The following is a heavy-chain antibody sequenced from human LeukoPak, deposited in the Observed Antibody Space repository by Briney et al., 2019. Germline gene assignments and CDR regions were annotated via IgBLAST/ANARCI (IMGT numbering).Heavy chain of an antibody. D-gene: IGHD1-26*01. Sequence: GGSLRLPCAASGFTFRYYSINWVRQAPGKGLEWLSYISASGSTIYYADSVKGRLTISRDNAQNSLYLQMNSLRDEDTAVYYCARDLGSGSNYRYYYGMDVWGQGTTVTVSS. CDR3: ARDLGSGSNYRYYYGMDV. V-gene: IGHV3-48*02. CDR2: ISASGSTI. J-gene: IGHJ6*02. CDR1: GFTFRYYS.